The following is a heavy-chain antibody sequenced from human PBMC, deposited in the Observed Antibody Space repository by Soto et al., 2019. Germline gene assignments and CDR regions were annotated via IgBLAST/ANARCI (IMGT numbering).Heavy chain of an antibody. CDR2: IYYSGST. J-gene: IGHJ4*02. D-gene: IGHD3-10*01. CDR3: ARSYYYGSGSPIPHDY. V-gene: IGHV4-31*03. Sequence: PSETLSLTCTVSGGSISSGGYYWSWIRQHPGKGLEWIGYIYYSGSTYYNPSLKSRVTISVDTSKNQFSLKLSSVTAADTAVYYCARSYYYGSGSPIPHDYWGQGTLVTVSS. CDR1: GGSISSGGYY.